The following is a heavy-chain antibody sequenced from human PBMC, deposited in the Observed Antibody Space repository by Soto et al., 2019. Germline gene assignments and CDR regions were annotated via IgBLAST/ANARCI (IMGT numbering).Heavy chain of an antibody. Sequence: QVQLVQSGAEVKKPGASVKVSCKASGYTFTSYGIIWVRQAPGQGREWMGWISAYNGNTNYAQKLQGRVTMTTDTSTSTAYMELRSLRSDDTAVYYCARALTYYYGSGSPNLDYWGQGTVVTVSS. CDR2: ISAYNGNT. V-gene: IGHV1-18*01. J-gene: IGHJ4*02. CDR1: GYTFTSYG. D-gene: IGHD3-10*01. CDR3: ARALTYYYGSGSPNLDY.